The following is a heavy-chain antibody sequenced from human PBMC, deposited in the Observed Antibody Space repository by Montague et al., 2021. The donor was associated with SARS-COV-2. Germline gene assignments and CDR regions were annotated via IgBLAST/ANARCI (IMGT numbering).Heavy chain of an antibody. CDR3: ARDSRTDFDWLFPDSGSYYYYMDV. Sequence: SETLSLTCTVSGGSISSYYWSWIRQPPGKGLEWIGYIYYSGSTNYNPSLKSRVTMSVDTSKNQFSLQLSSVTAADTAVYYCARDSRTDFDWLFPDSGSYYYYMDVWGKGTTVTVSS. D-gene: IGHD3-9*01. V-gene: IGHV4-59*01. CDR2: IYYSGST. CDR1: GGSISSYY. J-gene: IGHJ6*03.